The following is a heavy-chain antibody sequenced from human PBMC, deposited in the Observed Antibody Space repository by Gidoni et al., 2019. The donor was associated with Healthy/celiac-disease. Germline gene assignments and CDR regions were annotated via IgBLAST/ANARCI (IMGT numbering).Heavy chain of an antibody. CDR1: GGTFSSYP. D-gene: IGHD5-12*01. CDR3: ARGRATIHY. Sequence: QVQRVQSGAAAKKPGSSVKVPCKASGGTFSSYPISWVRQAPGPGLEWMGRIIPILGIANYAQKFQDRVTITADKSTSTAYMELSSRRSEETAVYYCARGRATIHYWGQGTLVTVSS. J-gene: IGHJ4*02. CDR2: IIPILGIA. V-gene: IGHV1-69*04.